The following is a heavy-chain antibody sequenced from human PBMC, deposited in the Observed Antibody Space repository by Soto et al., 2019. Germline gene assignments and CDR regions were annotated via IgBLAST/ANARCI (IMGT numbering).Heavy chain of an antibody. V-gene: IGHV3-7*01. D-gene: IGHD2-8*01. CDR1: GFTFSSYW. Sequence: EVQLVESGGGLVQPGGSLRLSCAASGFTFSSYWMSWVRQAPGKGLEWVANIKQDGSEKNYVDSMIGRFTISRDNAKNSLFLQMNSLRAEDTALYYCARGNGRLDYWGQGTLVTVSS. CDR2: IKQDGSEK. J-gene: IGHJ4*02. CDR3: ARGNGRLDY.